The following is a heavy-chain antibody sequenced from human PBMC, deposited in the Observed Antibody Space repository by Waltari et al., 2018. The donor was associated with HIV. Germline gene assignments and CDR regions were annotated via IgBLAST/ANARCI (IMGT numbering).Heavy chain of an antibody. CDR2: ISSSGSTI. D-gene: IGHD3-16*01. CDR3: ARGMMAPWYFDY. CDR1: GFTFSSYE. V-gene: IGHV3-48*03. Sequence: EVQLVESGGGLVQPGGSLRLSCAASGFTFSSYEMNWVRQAPGNGLEWVSYISSSGSTIYYADSVKGRFTISRDNAKNSLYLQMNSLRAEDTAVYYCARGMMAPWYFDYWGQGTLVTVSS. J-gene: IGHJ4*02.